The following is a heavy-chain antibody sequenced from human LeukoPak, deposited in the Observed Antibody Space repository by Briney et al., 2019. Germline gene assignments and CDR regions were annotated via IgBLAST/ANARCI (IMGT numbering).Heavy chain of an antibody. CDR3: ARLIAAAGMLIDY. D-gene: IGHD6-13*01. J-gene: IGHJ4*02. CDR2: IYYSGST. Sequence: PSETLSLTCTVSGESISGFYWTWIRQPPGKGLEWIGYIYYSGSTYYNPSLKSRVTISVDTSKNQFSLKLSSVTAADTAVYYCARLIAAAGMLIDYWGQGTLVTVSS. V-gene: IGHV4-59*04. CDR1: GESISGFY.